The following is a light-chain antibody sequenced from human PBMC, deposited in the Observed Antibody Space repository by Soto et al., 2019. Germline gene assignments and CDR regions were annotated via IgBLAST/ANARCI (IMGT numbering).Light chain of an antibody. J-gene: IGKJ5*01. V-gene: IGKV3-11*01. CDR3: HQRYNGPRVT. Sequence: EIVLTQSPATLSLSPGERVTLSCRASQSVSNSLAWYQQKPGQPPRLLIYDVSIRATGIPARFSGSGSGTDFTLTITNLEAEDFAVYFCHQRYNGPRVTFGQGTRLEIK. CDR1: QSVSNS. CDR2: DVS.